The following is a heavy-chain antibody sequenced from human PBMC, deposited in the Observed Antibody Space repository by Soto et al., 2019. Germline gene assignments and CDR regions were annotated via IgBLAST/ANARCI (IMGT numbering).Heavy chain of an antibody. D-gene: IGHD3-22*01. CDR1: GFTFENYW. Sequence: DVQLMESGGGLVQPGGSLRLSCTASGFTFENYWMTWIRQAPGKGLEWVANIRKDGTQEHYVDSVEGRFSVSRDNARASLYLQMNSLRIEDTAVYYCARDVNNRDSSVYYDVFDMWGQGTMVPVSP. J-gene: IGHJ3*02. V-gene: IGHV3-7*05. CDR2: IRKDGTQE. CDR3: ARDVNNRDSSVYYDVFDM.